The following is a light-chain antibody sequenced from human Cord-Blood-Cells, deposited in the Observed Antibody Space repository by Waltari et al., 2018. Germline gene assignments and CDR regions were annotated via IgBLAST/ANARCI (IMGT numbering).Light chain of an antibody. Sequence: EIVLTQSPGTLSLSPGERPTLSCRASQSVSSSYLAWYQQKPGQAPRLLIYGASSRATGIPDRVSGSVSGTDFTLTISRLEPEDFAVYYCQQYGSSPPVTFGQGTRLEIK. CDR2: GAS. CDR1: QSVSSSY. J-gene: IGKJ5*01. CDR3: QQYGSSPPVT. V-gene: IGKV3-20*01.